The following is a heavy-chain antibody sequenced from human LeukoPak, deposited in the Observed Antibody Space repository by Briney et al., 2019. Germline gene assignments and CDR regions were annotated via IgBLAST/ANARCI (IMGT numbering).Heavy chain of an antibody. Sequence: SETLSLTCTVSGGSISGYYWSWIRRPPGKGLEWIGYIYYSGSTNYNPSLKSPVAMSVDTSKNQFSLKLSSVTAADTAVYYCARASSSRWFYFDSWGQGTLVTVSS. CDR2: IYYSGST. CDR1: GGSISGYY. J-gene: IGHJ4*02. V-gene: IGHV4-59*01. CDR3: ARASSSRWFYFDS. D-gene: IGHD3-9*01.